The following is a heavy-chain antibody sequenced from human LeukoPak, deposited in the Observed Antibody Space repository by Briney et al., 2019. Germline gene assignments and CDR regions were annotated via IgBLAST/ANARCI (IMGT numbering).Heavy chain of an antibody. Sequence: SVKVSCKASGGTFSSYAISWVRQAPGQGLEWMGGIIPIFGTTNYAQKFQGRVTITADESTSTAYMELSSLRSEDTAVYYCTRAVGYCSSTSCPGGFDPWGQGTLVTVSS. V-gene: IGHV1-69*13. J-gene: IGHJ5*02. CDR3: TRAVGYCSSTSCPGGFDP. D-gene: IGHD2-2*01. CDR1: GGTFSSYA. CDR2: IIPIFGTT.